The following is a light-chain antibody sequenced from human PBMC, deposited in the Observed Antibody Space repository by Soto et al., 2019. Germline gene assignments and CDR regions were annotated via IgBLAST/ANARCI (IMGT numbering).Light chain of an antibody. J-gene: IGKJ1*01. Sequence: DIVMTQTPLSLSVTPGQPASISCKSSQSLLHSDGMTYLYWSLHKPGHPPQLLIYEVYKRFSGVPDRFSGSGSGTDFTLKISRVEPEDVGIYYCMQSISLPWTFGQGTKVEIK. CDR3: MQSISLPWT. V-gene: IGKV2D-29*01. CDR1: QSLLHSDGMTY. CDR2: EVY.